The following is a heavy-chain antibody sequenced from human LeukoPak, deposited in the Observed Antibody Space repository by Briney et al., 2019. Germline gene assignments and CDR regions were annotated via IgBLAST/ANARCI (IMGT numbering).Heavy chain of an antibody. V-gene: IGHV4-34*01. CDR3: ARGMATIDY. CDR1: GGSFSGYY. J-gene: IGHJ4*02. Sequence: SETLSLTCAVYGGSFSGYYWSWIRQPPGKGLEWIGEINHTGSTNYNPSLKSRVTISVDASKNQFSLKLSSVTAADTAVYYCARGMATIDYWGQGTLVTVSS. CDR2: INHTGST. D-gene: IGHD5-24*01.